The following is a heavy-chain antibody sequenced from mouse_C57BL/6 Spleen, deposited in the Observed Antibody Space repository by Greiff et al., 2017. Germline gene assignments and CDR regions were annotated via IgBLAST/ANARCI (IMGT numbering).Heavy chain of an antibody. V-gene: IGHV1-59*01. D-gene: IGHD2-10*02. CDR3: AREGYGNYDFDY. Sequence: QVQLQQSGAELVRPGTSVKLSCKASGYTFTSYWMHWVKQRPGQGLEWIGVIDPSDSYTNYNQKFKGKDTLTVDTSSSTAYMQLSSLTSEDSAVYYCAREGYGNYDFDYWGQGTTLTVSS. J-gene: IGHJ2*01. CDR2: IDPSDSYT. CDR1: GYTFTSYW.